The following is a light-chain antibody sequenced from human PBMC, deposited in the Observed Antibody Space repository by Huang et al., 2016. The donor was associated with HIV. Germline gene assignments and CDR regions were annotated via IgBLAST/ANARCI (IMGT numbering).Light chain of an antibody. CDR1: QRVLSSSNNKNY. Sequence: DIVLTQSPDSLAVSLGERATINCKSSQRVLSSSNNKNYLAWYQQKPGQPPKRLISWASTRESGVPDRFSGSGSGTDFTLTISSLQAEDVAVYYCQHYYTTPYTFGQGTKLEIK. J-gene: IGKJ2*01. CDR3: QHYYTTPYT. V-gene: IGKV4-1*01. CDR2: WAS.